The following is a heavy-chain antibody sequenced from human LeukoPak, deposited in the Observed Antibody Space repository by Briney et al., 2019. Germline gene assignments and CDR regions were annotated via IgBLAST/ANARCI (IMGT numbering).Heavy chain of an antibody. CDR2: IYYSGST. Sequence: SETLSLTCTVSGGSISSYYWSWIRQPPGKGLEWIGYIYYSGSTNYNPSLKSRVTISVDTSKNQFTLKLSSVTAADTAVYYCARQIGGSYQRKYYFDYWGQGTLVTVSS. V-gene: IGHV4-59*08. CDR3: ARQIGGSYQRKYYFDY. D-gene: IGHD1-26*01. J-gene: IGHJ4*02. CDR1: GGSISSYY.